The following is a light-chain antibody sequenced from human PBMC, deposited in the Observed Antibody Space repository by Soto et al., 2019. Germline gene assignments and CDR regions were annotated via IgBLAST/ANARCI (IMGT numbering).Light chain of an antibody. CDR1: QTISSW. V-gene: IGKV1-5*03. Sequence: DIQMTQSPSTLSVSVGDRVTITCRASQTISSWLAWYQQKPGKAPKLLIYKASTLKSGVPSRLRGSGYGTEFTITISSMKPDDFETYYCQHYNSYSVAFGHGTKVDI. CDR3: QHYNSYSVA. CDR2: KAS. J-gene: IGKJ1*01.